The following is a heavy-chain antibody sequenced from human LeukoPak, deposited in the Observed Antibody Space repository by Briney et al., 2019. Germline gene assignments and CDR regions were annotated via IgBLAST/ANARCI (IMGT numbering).Heavy chain of an antibody. CDR1: RFIFSNYG. CDR2: IKQDGGEK. CDR3: ARRYFDY. Sequence: GGSLRLSCAASRFIFSNYGMHWVRQAPGKGLEWVANIKQDGGEKYYVDSVKGRFTISRDNAKDSLYLQMNSLRAEDTAVYYCARRYFDYWGQGTLVTVSS. V-gene: IGHV3-7*03. J-gene: IGHJ4*02.